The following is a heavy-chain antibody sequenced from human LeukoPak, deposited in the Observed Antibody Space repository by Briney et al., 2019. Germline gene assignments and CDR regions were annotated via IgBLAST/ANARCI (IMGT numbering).Heavy chain of an antibody. V-gene: IGHV3-21*01. CDR3: ARGGVYSQGFDY. D-gene: IGHD5/OR15-5a*01. J-gene: IGHJ4*02. CDR2: ISTTSDYI. CDR1: GFTFSSYS. Sequence: GGSLRLSCAASGFTFSSYSMNWVRQAPGKGLEWVSSISTTSDYIYYADSLKGRLTISRDNAKNSLYLQMNSLRAEDTAVDYCARGGVYSQGFDYWGQGTLVTVSS.